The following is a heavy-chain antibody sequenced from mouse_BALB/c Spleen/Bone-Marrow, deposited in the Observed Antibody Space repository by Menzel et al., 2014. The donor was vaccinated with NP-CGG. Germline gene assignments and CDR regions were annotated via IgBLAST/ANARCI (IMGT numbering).Heavy chain of an antibody. D-gene: IGHD2-14*01. J-gene: IGHJ3*01. V-gene: IGHV1-69*01. CDR3: ARSDYRYDPFAY. CDR1: GHTFTDYW. Sequence: VQLQQSGAELVMPGASVKMSCKTSGHTFTDYWMHRVKQRPGQGLEWIGAIDTSDSYTSYNQKFKGKATLTVDESSSTAYMQLSSLTSEDSAVYYCARSDYRYDPFAYWGQGTLVTVSA. CDR2: IDTSDSYT.